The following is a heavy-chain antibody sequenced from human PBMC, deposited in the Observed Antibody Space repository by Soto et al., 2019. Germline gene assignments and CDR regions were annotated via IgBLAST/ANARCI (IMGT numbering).Heavy chain of an antibody. Sequence: TRSHTCTVSNGSSSGYCWSCIRKTPGKGREGRGYIYYSGSTNDNPSLKSRVTISVDTSTTQSSLKLSSVPAADTAVYYCARRAGSGWPVGYMDVWGQGTPVTVSS. J-gene: IGHJ6*03. CDR3: ARRAGSGWPVGYMDV. CDR1: NGSSSGYC. D-gene: IGHD6-19*01. CDR2: IYYSGST. V-gene: IGHV4-59*08.